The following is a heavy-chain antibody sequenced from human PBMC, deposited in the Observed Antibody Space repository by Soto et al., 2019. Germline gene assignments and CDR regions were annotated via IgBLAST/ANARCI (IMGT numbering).Heavy chain of an antibody. Sequence: EVQLVQSGAEVKKPGESLKISCKGLGYSFSTYWIAWVRQMPGKGLEWMGIIYPGDSDTSYSPSFQGQVTISADKSINTAYLQWGSLKASDTAIYYCARLGKKEGSSWSFLDFWGQGTLLTVSS. D-gene: IGHD6-13*01. CDR2: IYPGDSDT. J-gene: IGHJ4*02. CDR1: GYSFSTYW. CDR3: ARLGKKEGSSWSFLDF. V-gene: IGHV5-51*03.